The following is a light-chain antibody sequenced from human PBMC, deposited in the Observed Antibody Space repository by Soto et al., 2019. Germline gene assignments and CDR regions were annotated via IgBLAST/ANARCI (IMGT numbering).Light chain of an antibody. Sequence: QAVVTQEPSLTVSPGGTVTLTCGSSTGAVTSGHYPYWFQQKPGQAPKTLIYDATNKHSWTPARFSGSLLGGKAALTLSGAQPEDEAEYYCLLSYNGARVFGGGTQLTVL. CDR3: LLSYNGARV. J-gene: IGLJ2*01. CDR1: TGAVTSGHY. V-gene: IGLV7-46*01. CDR2: DAT.